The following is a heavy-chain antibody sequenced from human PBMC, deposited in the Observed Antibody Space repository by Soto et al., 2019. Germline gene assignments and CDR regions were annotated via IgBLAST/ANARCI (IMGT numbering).Heavy chain of an antibody. CDR3: ARMYYYDSSGPNHYYYYGMDV. CDR1: GGTFSSYA. J-gene: IGHJ6*02. V-gene: IGHV1-69*13. CDR2: IIPIFGTA. D-gene: IGHD3-22*01. Sequence: SVKVSCKASGGTFSSYAISWVRQAPGQGLEWMGGIIPIFGTANYAQKFQGRVTITADESTSTAYMELSSLRSEDTAVYYCARMYYYDSSGPNHYYYYGMDVWGQGTTVTVSS.